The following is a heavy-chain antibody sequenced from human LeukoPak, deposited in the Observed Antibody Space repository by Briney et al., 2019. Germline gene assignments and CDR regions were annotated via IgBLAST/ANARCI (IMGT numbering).Heavy chain of an antibody. D-gene: IGHD3-10*01. CDR1: GFTFSSYG. V-gene: IGHV3-30*18. CDR2: ISYDGSNK. Sequence: GGSLRLSCAASGFTFSSYGMHWVCQAPGKGLEWVAVISYDGSNKYYADSVKGRFTISRDNSKNTLYLQMNSLRAEDTAVYYCAKWEVSQAVFDYWGQGTLVTVSS. CDR3: AKWEVSQAVFDY. J-gene: IGHJ4*02.